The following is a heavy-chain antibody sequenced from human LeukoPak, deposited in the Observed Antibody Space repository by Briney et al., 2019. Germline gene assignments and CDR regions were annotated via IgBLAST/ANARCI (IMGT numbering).Heavy chain of an antibody. D-gene: IGHD5-18*01. CDR1: GYTFSGYY. Sequence: ASLKVSCTASGYTFSGYYMHWVRQAPGQGLEWMGWINPNSGDTNYAQKFQGRVTMTRDTSINTAYMELSRLRSDDTAVYYCARDRSPAPGRSYGRGHFDYWGQGTLVTVSS. CDR2: INPNSGDT. V-gene: IGHV1-2*02. J-gene: IGHJ4*02. CDR3: ARDRSPAPGRSYGRGHFDY.